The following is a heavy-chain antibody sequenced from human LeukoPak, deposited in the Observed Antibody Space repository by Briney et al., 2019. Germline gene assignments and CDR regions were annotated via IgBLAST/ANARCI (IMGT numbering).Heavy chain of an antibody. CDR3: ARDRPFGGVIDGMDV. D-gene: IGHD3-16*02. J-gene: IGHJ6*02. CDR1: GLIVSSSY. Sequence: TGGSLRLSCAASGLIVSSSYMSWVRQAPGQGLEWVLVTHTGGATYYADSVKGRFIISRDSSENTLYLQMNSLTAEDTAVYYCARDRPFGGVIDGMDVWGQGTTVTVSS. CDR2: THTGGAT. V-gene: IGHV3-53*01.